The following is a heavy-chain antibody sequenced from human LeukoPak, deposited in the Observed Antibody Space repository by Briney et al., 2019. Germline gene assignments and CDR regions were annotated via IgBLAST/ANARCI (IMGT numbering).Heavy chain of an antibody. V-gene: IGHV3-30*18. Sequence: AGGSLRLSCAASGFTFSSYGMHWVRQAPGKGLEWVAVISYDGSNKCYADSVKGRFTISRDNSKDTLYLQMNSLRAEDTAVYYCAKGGYDYYYYGMDAWGQGTTVTVSS. D-gene: IGHD5-12*01. CDR2: ISYDGSNK. CDR3: AKGGYDYYYYGMDA. J-gene: IGHJ6*02. CDR1: GFTFSSYG.